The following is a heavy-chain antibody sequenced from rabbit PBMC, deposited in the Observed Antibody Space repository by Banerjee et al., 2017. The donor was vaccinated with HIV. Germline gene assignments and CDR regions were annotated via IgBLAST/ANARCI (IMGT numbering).Heavy chain of an antibody. Sequence: QSLEESGGDLVKPGASLTLTCTASGFSFSSGCDMCWVRQAPGKGLEWIACIYAGSGGTTYYASWAKGRFTISKTSSTTVTLQMTSLTAADTATYFYARDGPNTINSWYFNLWGPGTLVTVS. CDR2: IYAGSGGTT. CDR1: GFSFSSGCD. CDR3: ARDGPNTINSWYFNL. V-gene: IGHV1S40*01. J-gene: IGHJ4*01. D-gene: IGHD1-1*01.